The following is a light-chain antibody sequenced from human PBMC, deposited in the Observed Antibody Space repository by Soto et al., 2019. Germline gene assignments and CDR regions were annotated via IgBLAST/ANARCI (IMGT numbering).Light chain of an antibody. CDR1: SSDVGRYNL. J-gene: IGLJ3*02. V-gene: IGLV2-23*01. CDR3: RSYTGSSTS. CDR2: EGN. Sequence: QSALTQPASVSGSPGQSITMSCAGASSDVGRYNLVSWYQQYPGKAPKLVMYEGNKRPSGVSNRFSGSGSGNTASLTISGLQAEDAADYYCRSYTGSSTSFGGGTKLTVL.